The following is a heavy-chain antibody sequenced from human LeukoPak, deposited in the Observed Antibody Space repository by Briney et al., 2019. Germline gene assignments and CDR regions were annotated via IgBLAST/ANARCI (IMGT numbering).Heavy chain of an antibody. Sequence: GGSLRLSCAASGFTFSSYAMSWVRQAPGKGLEGVSAISGSGGSTYYADSVKGRFTISRDNSKNTLYLQMNSLRAEDTAVYYCAKDSPDIVVVPAANYYYYYGMDVWGQGTTVTVSS. CDR3: AKDSPDIVVVPAANYYYYYGMDV. D-gene: IGHD2-2*01. V-gene: IGHV3-23*01. CDR1: GFTFSSYA. CDR2: ISGSGGST. J-gene: IGHJ6*02.